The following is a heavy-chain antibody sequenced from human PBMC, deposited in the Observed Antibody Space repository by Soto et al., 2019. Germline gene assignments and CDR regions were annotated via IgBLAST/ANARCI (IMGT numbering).Heavy chain of an antibody. V-gene: IGHV4-31*03. D-gene: IGHD3-22*01. J-gene: IGHJ5*02. CDR2: IYYSGST. CDR1: GGSISSGGYY. Sequence: QVQLQESGPGLVKPSQTLSLTCTVSGGSISSGGYYWSWIRQHPGKGLEWIGYIYYSGSTSYNPSLESRVTISVDTSKNQFSLKRCSVTDADTAVYFCARDLRVNYYDIGWFDPWGQGTLVTVSS. CDR3: ARDLRVNYYDIGWFDP.